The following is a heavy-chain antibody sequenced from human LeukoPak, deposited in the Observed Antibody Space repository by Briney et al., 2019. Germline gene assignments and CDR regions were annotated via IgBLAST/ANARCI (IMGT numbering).Heavy chain of an antibody. V-gene: IGHV4-39*07. Sequence: TSETLSLTCTVSGGSISSGDYYWSWIRQPPGKGLEWIGEINHSGSTNYNPSLKSRVTISVDTSKNQFSLKLSSVTAADTAVYYCARGPYYYDSSGYYYVHKKRNWFDPWGQGTLVTVSS. J-gene: IGHJ5*02. CDR2: INHSGST. CDR1: GGSISSGDYY. D-gene: IGHD3-22*01. CDR3: ARGPYYYDSSGYYYVHKKRNWFDP.